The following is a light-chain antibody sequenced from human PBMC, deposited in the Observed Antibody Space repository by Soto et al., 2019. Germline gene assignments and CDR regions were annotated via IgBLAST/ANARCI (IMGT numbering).Light chain of an antibody. Sequence: VLSQWPATLSLSPAERPTLSCRASQRVSSYLAWYQQKPGQAPRLLMHEASNRATGIPARFSGGGSGTDFTLTISSLEPEDFAVYYCQQRSDWPWTFGQGTKAAI. J-gene: IGKJ1*01. CDR3: QQRSDWPWT. CDR1: QRVSSY. V-gene: IGKV3-11*01. CDR2: EAS.